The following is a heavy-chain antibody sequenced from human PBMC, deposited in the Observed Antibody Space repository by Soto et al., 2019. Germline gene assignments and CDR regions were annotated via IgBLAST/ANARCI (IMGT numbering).Heavy chain of an antibody. CDR1: GDSISSGGYS. J-gene: IGHJ4*02. Sequence: QVQLQESGSGLVKPSQTLSLTCVVSGDSISSGGYSWSWIRQPPGKGLEWIAYIYHSGRTYYNPSLKSRATISVDTSKNQFSLQLSSVTAADTAVYYCARGDVWGSSRSYFDSWGQGALVTVSS. CDR2: IYHSGRT. CDR3: ARGDVWGSSRSYFDS. D-gene: IGHD3-16*02. V-gene: IGHV4-30-2*01.